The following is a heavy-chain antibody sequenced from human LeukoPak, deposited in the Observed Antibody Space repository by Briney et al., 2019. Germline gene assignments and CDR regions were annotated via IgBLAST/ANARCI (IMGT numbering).Heavy chain of an antibody. CDR3: ARGVPAAQWELPIDLDY. CDR2: MNPNSGNT. D-gene: IGHD1-26*01. V-gene: IGHV1-8*01. CDR1: GYTFTSYD. J-gene: IGHJ4*02. Sequence: GASVKVSCKASGYTFTSYDINWVRQATGQGLEWMGWMNPNSGNTGYAQKFQGRVTMTRNTSISTAYMELSSLRSEDTAVYYCARGVPAAQWELPIDLDYWGKGTLVTVSS.